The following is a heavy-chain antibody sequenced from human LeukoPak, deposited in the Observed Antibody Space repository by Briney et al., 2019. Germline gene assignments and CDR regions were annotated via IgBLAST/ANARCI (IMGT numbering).Heavy chain of an antibody. CDR3: ARGFGITFGGVIVRRGAFDI. Sequence: PSETLSLTCAVYGGSFSGYYWSWIRQPPGKGLEWIGEINHSGSTNYNPSLKSRVTISVDTSKNQFSLKLNSVTAADTAVYYCARGFGITFGGVIVRRGAFDICGQGTMVTVSS. D-gene: IGHD3-16*02. CDR1: GGSFSGYY. J-gene: IGHJ3*02. CDR2: INHSGST. V-gene: IGHV4-34*01.